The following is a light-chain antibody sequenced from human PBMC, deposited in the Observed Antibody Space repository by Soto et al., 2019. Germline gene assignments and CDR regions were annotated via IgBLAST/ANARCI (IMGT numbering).Light chain of an antibody. CDR2: GAS. Sequence: EIVMTQSPATLSVSPVERATLSCRASQSINRDLAWYVQKPGQAPRRVIDGASTWGTGVPPRFTGSGSGTEFTLTSSGLQSEDFAVYYCQQYNSWPITFGQGTRLEIK. V-gene: IGKV3D-15*01. J-gene: IGKJ5*01. CDR3: QQYNSWPIT. CDR1: QSINRD.